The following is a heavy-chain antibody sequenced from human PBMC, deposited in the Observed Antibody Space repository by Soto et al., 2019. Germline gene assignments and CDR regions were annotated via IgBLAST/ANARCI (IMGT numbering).Heavy chain of an antibody. CDR1: GFTVSSNY. Sequence: GGSLRLSCAAYGFTVSSNYMSWVRQAPGKGLEWVSVIYSGGSTYYADSVKGRFTISRDNSKNTLYLQMNSLRAEDTAVYYCARDTPAAAGYYYGMDVWGQGTTVTVSS. CDR2: IYSGGST. D-gene: IGHD6-13*01. CDR3: ARDTPAAAGYYYGMDV. J-gene: IGHJ6*02. V-gene: IGHV3-53*01.